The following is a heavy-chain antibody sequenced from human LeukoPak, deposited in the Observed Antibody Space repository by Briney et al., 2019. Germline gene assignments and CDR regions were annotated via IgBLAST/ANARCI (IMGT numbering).Heavy chain of an antibody. D-gene: IGHD3-9*01. Sequence: ASVKVSCKASGYTFTIYGISWVRQAPGQGLEWMGWISAYNGNTNYAQKLQGRVTMTTDTSTSTAYMELRSLRSDDTAVYYCARGPYYDILTGSGLYGMDVWGQGTTVTVSS. CDR2: ISAYNGNT. V-gene: IGHV1-18*01. J-gene: IGHJ6*02. CDR1: GYTFTIYG. CDR3: ARGPYYDILTGSGLYGMDV.